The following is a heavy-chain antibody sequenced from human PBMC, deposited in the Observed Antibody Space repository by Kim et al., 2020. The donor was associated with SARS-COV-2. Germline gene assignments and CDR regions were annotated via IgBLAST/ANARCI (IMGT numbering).Heavy chain of an antibody. V-gene: IGHV3-23*01. D-gene: IGHD3-3*01. CDR3: VKLRTRRFEN. J-gene: IGHJ4*02. CDR2: LSSGGGSA. Sequence: GGSLRLSCAASGFTFSDNAMAWVRQAPGKGLEWVSTLSSGGGSAFYAASVKGRFTISRDNFDSILYLQMSGLRADDTAVYYCVKLRTRRFENWGQGNLV. CDR1: GFTFSDNA.